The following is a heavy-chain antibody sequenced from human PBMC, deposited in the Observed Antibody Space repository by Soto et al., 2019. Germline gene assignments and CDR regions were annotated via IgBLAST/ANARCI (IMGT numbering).Heavy chain of an antibody. J-gene: IGHJ6*02. V-gene: IGHV1-46*01. CDR3: ARDRGRAAAGEYYYYGMDV. CDR2: INPGGGST. CDR1: GYTFTSYY. D-gene: IGHD6-25*01. Sequence: GASVKVSCKASGYTFTSYYMHWVRQAPGQGLEWMGIINPGGGSTDYAQNFQGRLTMTRDASTNTGYMELSSLRSEDTAVYFCARDRGRAAAGEYYYYGMDVWGQGTTVTVSS.